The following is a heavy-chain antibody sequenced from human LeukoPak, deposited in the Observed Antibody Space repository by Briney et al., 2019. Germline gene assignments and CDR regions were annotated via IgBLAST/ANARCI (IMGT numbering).Heavy chain of an antibody. CDR1: GYSFTSYG. CDR2: IIPVDSDT. CDR3: ALTYYYDSSGYRRHGWFDP. J-gene: IGHJ5*02. Sequence: GESLKISCKGSGYSFTSYGIAWVRKRPGKGLEWMGIIIPVDSDTRYSPSFQGQVTISADKSISTAYLQWSSLKASDTAMYYCALTYYYDSSGYRRHGWFDPWGQGTLVTVSS. D-gene: IGHD3-22*01. V-gene: IGHV5-51*01.